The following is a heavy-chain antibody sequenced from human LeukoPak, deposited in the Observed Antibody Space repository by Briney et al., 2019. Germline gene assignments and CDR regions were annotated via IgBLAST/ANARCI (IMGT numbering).Heavy chain of an antibody. Sequence: TPSETLSLTCTVSGGSISSYYWSWIRQPAGKGLEWIGRIYTSGSTNYNPSLKSRVTMSVDTSKNQFSLKLSSVTAADTAVYYCARRFYYDSSGYYFDYWGQGTLVSVSS. D-gene: IGHD3-22*01. J-gene: IGHJ4*02. CDR3: ARRFYYDSSGYYFDY. CDR2: IYTSGST. V-gene: IGHV4-4*07. CDR1: GGSISSYY.